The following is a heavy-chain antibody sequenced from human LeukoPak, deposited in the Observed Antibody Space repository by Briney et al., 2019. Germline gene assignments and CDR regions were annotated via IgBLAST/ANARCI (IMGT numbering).Heavy chain of an antibody. Sequence: ASVKVSCKASGGTFSSYAISWVRQAPGQGLEWMGRIIPIRGIANYAQKFQGRVTITADKSTSTAYMELSSLRSEDTAVYYCARDLTPYYDYVWGSYREDAFDIWGQGTMVTVSS. D-gene: IGHD3-16*02. CDR3: ARDLTPYYDYVWGSYREDAFDI. CDR1: GGTFSSYA. J-gene: IGHJ3*02. V-gene: IGHV1-69*04. CDR2: IIPIRGIA.